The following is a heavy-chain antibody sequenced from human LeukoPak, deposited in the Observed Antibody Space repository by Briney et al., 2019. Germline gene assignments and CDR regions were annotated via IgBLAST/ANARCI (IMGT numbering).Heavy chain of an antibody. CDR2: INHSGST. CDR1: GGSFSGYY. CDR3: ARGHTLYSGSYRFSYNWFDP. Sequence: SETLSLTCAVYGGSFSGYYWSWIRQPPGKGLEWIGEINHSGSTNYNPSLKSRVTISVDTSKNQFSLKLSSVTAADTAVYCCARGHTLYSGSYRFSYNWFDPWGQGTLVTVSS. J-gene: IGHJ5*02. D-gene: IGHD1-26*01. V-gene: IGHV4-34*01.